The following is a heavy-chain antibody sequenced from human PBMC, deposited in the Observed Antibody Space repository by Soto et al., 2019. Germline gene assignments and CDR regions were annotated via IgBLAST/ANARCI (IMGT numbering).Heavy chain of an antibody. J-gene: IGHJ3*02. Sequence: PGGSLRLSCTAAGFTFRRYAIRWVRQAPDKWLEWVAVITCDGSNKFYEDSVQGRFTISRDNSKNTLYLQLNSLRAEDTAVYYCARDSAGIAASGACDIRGQGTLVTL. D-gene: IGHD6-13*01. CDR3: ARDSAGIAASGACDI. CDR2: ITCDGSNK. CDR1: GFTFRRYA. V-gene: IGHV3-30-3*01.